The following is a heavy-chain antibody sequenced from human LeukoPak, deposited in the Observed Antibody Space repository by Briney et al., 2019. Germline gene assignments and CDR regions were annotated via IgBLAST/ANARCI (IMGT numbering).Heavy chain of an antibody. D-gene: IGHD3-22*01. V-gene: IGHV1-69*04. Sequence: SVKVSCKASGGTFNNYAISWVRQAPRQGLEWMGRIIPILGMVNYAQRFQGRATITADKSTSTAYMELSSLRSEDTAVYYCAPLSGYSTTYWGQGTPVTVSS. CDR1: GGTFNNYA. CDR2: IIPILGMV. J-gene: IGHJ4*02. CDR3: APLSGYSTTY.